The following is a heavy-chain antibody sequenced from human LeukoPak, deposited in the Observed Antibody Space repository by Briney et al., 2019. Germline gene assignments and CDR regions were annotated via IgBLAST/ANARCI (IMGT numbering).Heavy chain of an antibody. CDR3: VRHAATRHNYGMDV. D-gene: IGHD6-13*01. J-gene: IGHJ6*02. Sequence: SETLSLTCTVSGGSISYYYWSWIRQPPGKGLEWIGHIYHSGSTNYNPSFKSRVTTSVDTSKNHFSLYLSSVTAADTAVYYCVRHAATRHNYGMDVWGQGTTVTVSS. CDR2: IYHSGST. V-gene: IGHV4-59*08. CDR1: GGSISYYY.